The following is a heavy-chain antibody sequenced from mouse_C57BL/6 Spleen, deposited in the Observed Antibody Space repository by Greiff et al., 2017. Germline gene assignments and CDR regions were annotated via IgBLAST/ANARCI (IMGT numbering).Heavy chain of an antibody. CDR1: GFNIKDDY. J-gene: IGHJ4*01. Sequence: VQLKESGAELVRPGASVKLSCTASGFNIKDDYMHWVKQRPEQGLEWIGWIDPENGDTEYASKFQGKATITADTSSNPAYLQLSSLTSEDTAVYYCTTYDGGAMDYWGQGTSVTVSS. CDR2: IDPENGDT. CDR3: TTYDGGAMDY. V-gene: IGHV14-4*01. D-gene: IGHD2-3*01.